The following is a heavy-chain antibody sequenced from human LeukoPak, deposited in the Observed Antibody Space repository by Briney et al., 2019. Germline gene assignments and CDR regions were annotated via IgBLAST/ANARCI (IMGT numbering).Heavy chain of an antibody. Sequence: SETLSLTCTLSGGSISSYYWSWIRQPPGKGLEWIGYIYYSGSTNYNPSLKSRVTISVDTSKNQFSLKLSSVTAADTAVYYCARDLGGYCSSTSCYGLDYWGQGTLVTVSS. CDR3: ARDLGGYCSSTSCYGLDY. V-gene: IGHV4-59*01. CDR2: IYYSGST. J-gene: IGHJ4*02. CDR1: GGSISSYY. D-gene: IGHD2-2*01.